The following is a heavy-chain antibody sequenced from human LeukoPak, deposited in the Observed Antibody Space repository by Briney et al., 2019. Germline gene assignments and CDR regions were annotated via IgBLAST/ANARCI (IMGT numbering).Heavy chain of an antibody. D-gene: IGHD6-13*01. CDR3: ARALPAGVDSSSWYRSYYYYGMDV. CDR2: INPNSGGT. V-gene: IGHV1-2*04. Sequence: ASVKVSCKASGYTFTGYYMHWVRQAPGQGLEWMGWINPNSGGTNYAQKFQGWVTMTRDTSISTAYMELSRLRSDDTAVYYCARALPAGVDSSSWYRSYYYYGMDVWGQGTTVTVSS. J-gene: IGHJ6*02. CDR1: GYTFTGYY.